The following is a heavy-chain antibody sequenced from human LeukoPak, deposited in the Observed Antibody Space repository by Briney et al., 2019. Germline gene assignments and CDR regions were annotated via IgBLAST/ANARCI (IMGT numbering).Heavy chain of an antibody. CDR1: GGSISSYY. CDR2: IYYSGST. CDR3: ARTGSTVTMLYPFDH. V-gene: IGHV4-59*01. Sequence: SETLSLTCSVSGGSISSYYWSWIRQPPGKGLEWIGYIYYSGSTNYNPSLKSRVSISVDTSKNQFSLKLSSVTAADTAVYYCARTGSTVTMLYPFDHWGQGTLVTVSS. J-gene: IGHJ4*02. D-gene: IGHD4-17*01.